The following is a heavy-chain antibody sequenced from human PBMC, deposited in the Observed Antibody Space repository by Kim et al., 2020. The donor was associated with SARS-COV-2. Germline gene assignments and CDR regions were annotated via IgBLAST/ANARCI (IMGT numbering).Heavy chain of an antibody. Sequence: SETLSLTCAVYGGSFSGYYWSWIRQPPGKGLEWIGEINHSGSTNYNPSLKSRVTISVDTSKNQFSLKLSSVTAADTAVYYCGRAYYYYGMDVWGQGTTVT. CDR1: GGSFSGYY. CDR3: GRAYYYYGMDV. CDR2: INHSGST. V-gene: IGHV4-34*01. J-gene: IGHJ6*02.